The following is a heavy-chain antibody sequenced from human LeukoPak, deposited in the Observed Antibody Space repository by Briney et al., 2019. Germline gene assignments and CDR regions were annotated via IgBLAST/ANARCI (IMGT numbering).Heavy chain of an antibody. CDR2: ISGSGGST. CDR3: ATGGYCSCGSCYGPPRLGLPIDY. V-gene: IGHV3-23*01. CDR1: GFTFRSYA. D-gene: IGHD2-15*01. J-gene: IGHJ4*02. Sequence: PGGSLRLSCAASGFTFRSYAMRWVRQAPGKGLEWVSAISGSGGSTYYADSVKGRFTISRNNSKNTLYLQMNSLRAEDTAVYYWATGGYCSCGSCYGPPRLGLPIDYWGQGTLVSVSS.